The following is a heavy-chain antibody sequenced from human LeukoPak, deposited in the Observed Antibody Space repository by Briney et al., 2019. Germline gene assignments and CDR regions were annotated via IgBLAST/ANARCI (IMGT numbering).Heavy chain of an antibody. V-gene: IGHV4-34*01. Sequence: PSETLSLTCAVYGGSFSGYYWSWIRQPPGKGLEWIGEINHSGSTNYNPSLKSRVTISVDTSKNQFSLKLSSVTAADTAVYYCARMTYYYDSSGYYYPYYYYMDVWGKGTTVTVSS. D-gene: IGHD3-22*01. CDR3: ARMTYYYDSSGYYYPYYYYMDV. CDR1: GGSFSGYY. CDR2: INHSGST. J-gene: IGHJ6*03.